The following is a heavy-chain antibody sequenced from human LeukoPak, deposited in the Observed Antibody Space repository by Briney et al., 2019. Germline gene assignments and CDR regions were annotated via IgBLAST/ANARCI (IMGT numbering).Heavy chain of an antibody. J-gene: IGHJ3*02. CDR2: INPNSGGT. CDR1: GYTFTGYY. CDR3: ARSKHYGDAFDI. V-gene: IGHV1-2*02. D-gene: IGHD3-16*01. Sequence: ASVKVSCKASGYTFTGYYMHWVRQAPGQGLEWMGWINPNSGGTNYAQKFQGRVTMTRDTSISTAYMELSRLRSDDTAVYYCARSKHYGDAFDIWGQGTMVTVSS.